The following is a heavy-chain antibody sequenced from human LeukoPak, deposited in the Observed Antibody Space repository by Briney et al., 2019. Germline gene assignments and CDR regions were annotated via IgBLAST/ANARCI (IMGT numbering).Heavy chain of an antibody. Sequence: GGSLRLSCAASGFTFSSYWMSWVRQAPGKGLEWVANIKQDGSEKYYVDSVKGRFTISRDNSKNTLYLQMNSLRAEDTAVYYCASSREDYGDYIWFDPWGQGTLVTVSS. D-gene: IGHD4-17*01. CDR1: GFTFSSYW. CDR2: IKQDGSEK. CDR3: ASSREDYGDYIWFDP. V-gene: IGHV3-7*01. J-gene: IGHJ5*02.